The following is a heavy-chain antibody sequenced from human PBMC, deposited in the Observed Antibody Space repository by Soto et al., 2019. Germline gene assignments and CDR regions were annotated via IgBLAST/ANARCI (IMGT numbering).Heavy chain of an antibody. CDR3: ARYYYDSSGYYRLDY. J-gene: IGHJ4*02. CDR1: GGSISSGDYY. Sequence: SETLSLTCTVSGGSISSGDYYWSWIRQPPGKGLEWIGYIYYSGSTYYNPSLKSRVTISVDTSKNQFSLKLSSVTAADTAVYYCARYYYDSSGYYRLDYGGQGTLVTVSS. D-gene: IGHD3-22*01. V-gene: IGHV4-30-4*01. CDR2: IYYSGST.